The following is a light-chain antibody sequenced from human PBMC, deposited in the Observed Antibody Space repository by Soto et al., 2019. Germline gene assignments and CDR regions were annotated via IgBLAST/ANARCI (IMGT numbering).Light chain of an antibody. Sequence: DIQMTQSPSSLSASVGDRVIISCQASQDISNYLNWYQQKPGKAPKLLICDASKLEAGVPSRFNGRASGTEFTVAISSLQPEDIATYYCQQYDSLPLSFGPGTKVDI. J-gene: IGKJ3*01. V-gene: IGKV1-33*01. CDR1: QDISNY. CDR2: DAS. CDR3: QQYDSLPLS.